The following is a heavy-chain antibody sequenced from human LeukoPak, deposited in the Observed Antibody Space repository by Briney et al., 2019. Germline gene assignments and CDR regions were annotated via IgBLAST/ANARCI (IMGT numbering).Heavy chain of an antibody. CDR3: ARAGPTGTNDVFDI. CDR1: GFTVSRNY. D-gene: IGHD1-1*01. J-gene: IGHJ3*02. CDR2: IYRGGST. Sequence: PGGSLRLSCAASGFTVSRNYMTWVRQAPGKGLEWVSVIYRGGSTYYADSVKGRFTISRDNSKNTLYLQMNSLRAEDTAVYYCARAGPTGTNDVFDIWGQGTMVTVSS. V-gene: IGHV3-53*01.